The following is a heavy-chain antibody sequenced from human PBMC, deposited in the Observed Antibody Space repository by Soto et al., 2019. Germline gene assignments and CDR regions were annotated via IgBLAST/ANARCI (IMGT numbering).Heavy chain of an antibody. CDR2: ISYDGSNK. CDR3: AKRGYGRYNWFDP. D-gene: IGHD5-18*01. V-gene: IGHV3-30*18. CDR1: GFTFSSYG. J-gene: IGHJ5*02. Sequence: LRLSCAASGFTFSSYGMHWVRQAPGKGLEWVAVISYDGSNKYYADSVKGRSTISRDNSKNTLYLQMNSLRAEDTAVYYCAKRGYGRYNWFDPWGQGTLVTVSS.